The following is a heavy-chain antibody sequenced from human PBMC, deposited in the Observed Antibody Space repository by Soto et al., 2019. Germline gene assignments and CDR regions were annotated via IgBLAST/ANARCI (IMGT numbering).Heavy chain of an antibody. CDR1: GFTFSSYG. CDR2: ISYDGSNK. V-gene: IGHV3-30*18. J-gene: IGHJ4*02. CDR3: AKEHSSGWSDYLDY. Sequence: QVQLVESGGGVVQPGRSLRLSCAASGFTFSSYGMHWVRQAPGKGLEWVAVISYDGSNKYYADSVKGRFTISRDNSENTLYLQMNSLRSEDTAVYYCAKEHSSGWSDYLDYSGQGTLVTVSS. D-gene: IGHD6-19*01.